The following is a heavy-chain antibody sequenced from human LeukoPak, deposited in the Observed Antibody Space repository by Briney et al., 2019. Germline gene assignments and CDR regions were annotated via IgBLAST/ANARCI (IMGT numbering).Heavy chain of an antibody. CDR1: GYSFTRYW. CDR2: IYPGDSDT. J-gene: IGHJ6*02. CDR3: ARHLGDSGSYYSYYYGMNV. Sequence: GESLKISFKGSGYSFTRYWIGWVREMPGKGLEWMGIIYPGDSDTRYIPSFQGQVTISADKSISTAYLQWSSLKASDTAMYYCARHLGDSGSYYSYYYGMNVWGQGTTVTVSS. V-gene: IGHV5-51*01. D-gene: IGHD1-26*01.